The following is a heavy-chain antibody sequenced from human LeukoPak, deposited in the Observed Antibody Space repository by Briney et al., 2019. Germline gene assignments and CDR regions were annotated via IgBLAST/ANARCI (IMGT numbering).Heavy chain of an antibody. V-gene: IGHV1-18*01. CDR2: ISAYNGNT. J-gene: IGHJ6*03. CDR1: GYTFTSYG. CDR3: ARDQGGYSQYASPEFSNNMDV. D-gene: IGHD5-18*01. Sequence: ASVKVSCKASGYTFTSYGISWVRQAPGQGLEWMGWISAYNGNTNYAQELQGRVTMTTDTSTSTAYMELRSLRSDDTAVYYCARDQGGYSQYASPEFSNNMDVWGKGTTVTVSS.